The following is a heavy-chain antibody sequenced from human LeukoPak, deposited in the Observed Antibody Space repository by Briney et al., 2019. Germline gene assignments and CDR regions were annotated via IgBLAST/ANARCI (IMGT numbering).Heavy chain of an antibody. Sequence: SETLSLTCTVSGGSISSYYWSWIRQPPGKGLEWIGYIYYSGSTNYNPSLKSRVTISVDTSKNQFSLKLSSVTAADTAVYYCAGHCSGGSCYSRWFDPWGQGTLVTVSS. CDR3: AGHCSGGSCYSRWFDP. CDR1: GGSISSYY. D-gene: IGHD2-15*01. V-gene: IGHV4-59*01. CDR2: IYYSGST. J-gene: IGHJ5*02.